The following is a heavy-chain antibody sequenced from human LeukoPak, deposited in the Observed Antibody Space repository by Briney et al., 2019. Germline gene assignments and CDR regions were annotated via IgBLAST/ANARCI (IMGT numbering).Heavy chain of an antibody. V-gene: IGHV1-8*01. CDR2: MNPNSGNT. CDR3: ARSRTIFGVVIIAYYGMDV. D-gene: IGHD3-3*01. J-gene: IGHJ6*01. CDR1: GYTFTSYD. Sequence: ASVKVSCKASGYTFTSYDINWVRQDTGQGLEWMGWMNPNSGNTGYAQKFQGRVTMTRNTSISTAYMELSSLRSEDTAVYYCARSRTIFGVVIIAYYGMDVWGQGTTVTVSS.